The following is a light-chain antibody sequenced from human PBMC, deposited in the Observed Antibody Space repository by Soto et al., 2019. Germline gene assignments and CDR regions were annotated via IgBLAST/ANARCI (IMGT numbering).Light chain of an antibody. V-gene: IGKV1-9*01. J-gene: IGKJ4*01. CDR3: QQLNSYPLT. CDR2: AAS. Sequence: DIQRTQCPXXXXAXXXXXVTITCRASQGISSYLAWYQQKPGKAPKLLIYAASTLQSGVPSRFSGSGSGTDFTLTISSLQPEDFATYYCQQLNSYPLTFGGGTKVDI. CDR1: QGISSY.